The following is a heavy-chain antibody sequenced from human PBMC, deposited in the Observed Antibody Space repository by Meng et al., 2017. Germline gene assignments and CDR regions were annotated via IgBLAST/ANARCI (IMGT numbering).Heavy chain of an antibody. V-gene: IGHV3-30*04. Sequence: GESLKISCAASGSTFSSYAMHWVRQAPGKGLEWVAVISYDGSNKYYADSVKGRFTISRDNSKNTLYLQMNSLRAEDTAVYYCARDHLRPHSSGYYSNWFDPWGQGTLVTVSS. J-gene: IGHJ5*02. CDR3: ARDHLRPHSSGYYSNWFDP. CDR1: GSTFSSYA. CDR2: ISYDGSNK. D-gene: IGHD3-22*01.